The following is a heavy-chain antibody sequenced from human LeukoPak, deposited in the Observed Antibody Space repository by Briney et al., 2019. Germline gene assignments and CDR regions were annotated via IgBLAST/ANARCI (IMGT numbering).Heavy chain of an antibody. CDR1: GGSISSYY. V-gene: IGHV4-59*08. D-gene: IGHD3-9*01. J-gene: IGHJ3*02. CDR2: ISYSGST. Sequence: PSETLSLTCTVSGGSISSYYWSWIRQPPGKGLEWIGYISYSGSTNYNPSLKSRVTISIDTSKNQFSLKLRSVTAADTAIYYRARQDYDILTGYIDAFDIWGQGTMVTVSS. CDR3: ARQDYDILTGYIDAFDI.